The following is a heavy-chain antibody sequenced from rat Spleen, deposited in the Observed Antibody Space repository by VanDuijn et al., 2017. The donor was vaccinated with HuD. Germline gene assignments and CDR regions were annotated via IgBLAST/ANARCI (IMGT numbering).Heavy chain of an antibody. V-gene: IGHV5-22*01. CDR1: GINFSNYY. Sequence: EVQLVESGGGSVQPGRSMKLSCAASGINFSNYYMAWVRQAPKKGLEWVASIIYDGSSPYYRDSVKGRFTISRENEKSTLYLQMDSLRSEDTASYYCSRHGIYNNDGWFAYWGQGTLVTVSS. CDR3: SRHGIYNNDGWFAY. CDR2: IIYDGSSP. D-gene: IGHD1-10*01. J-gene: IGHJ3*01.